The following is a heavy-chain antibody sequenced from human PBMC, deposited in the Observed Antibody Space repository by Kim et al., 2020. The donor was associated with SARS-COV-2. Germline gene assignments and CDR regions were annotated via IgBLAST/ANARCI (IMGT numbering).Heavy chain of an antibody. Sequence: GGSLRLSCAASGFTFSGYAMNWVRQAPGKGLEWVSGLSDDGRATYYADSVKGRFTIFRDNSKNMVHLQMNSLSAEDTAVYYCAKARGGRLSQYHFDHWR. V-gene: IGHV3-23*01. CDR3: AKARGGRLSQYHFDH. D-gene: IGHD1-26*01. CDR1: GFTFSGYA. CDR2: LSDDGRAT. J-gene: IGHJ4*01.